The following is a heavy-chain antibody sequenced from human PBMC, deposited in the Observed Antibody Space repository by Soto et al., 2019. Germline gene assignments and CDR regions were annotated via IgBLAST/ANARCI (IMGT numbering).Heavy chain of an antibody. CDR1: GYIFTNYG. CDR2: INADNGDT. Sequence: QVQLVQSGAEVKKPGASVKISCKASGYIFTNYGIHWVRQAPGQRLEWMGWINADNGDTKYSQKFQDRVIITRDTSASTAYMELSSLRSEDTTVYYCARVGGTYYSPQPIDFVFWGQGTLVTVSS. J-gene: IGHJ4*02. CDR3: ARVGGTYYSPQPIDFVF. V-gene: IGHV1-3*01. D-gene: IGHD3-10*01.